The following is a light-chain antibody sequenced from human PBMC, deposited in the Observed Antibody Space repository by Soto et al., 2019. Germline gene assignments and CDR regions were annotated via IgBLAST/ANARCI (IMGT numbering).Light chain of an antibody. V-gene: IGLV2-14*03. CDR1: SSDIDDYGF. Sequence: QSALTQPASVSGSPGQSITISCTGSSSDIDDYGFISWFQQHPGKAPKVVIYDVNNRPSGVSNRFSGSKSGNTASLTISGLQAEDEADYFCSSYTNGNTLVVFGGGTKLTVI. CDR3: SSYTNGNTLVV. CDR2: DVN. J-gene: IGLJ2*01.